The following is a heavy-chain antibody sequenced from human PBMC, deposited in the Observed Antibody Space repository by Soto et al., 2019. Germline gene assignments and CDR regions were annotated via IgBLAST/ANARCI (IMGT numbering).Heavy chain of an antibody. V-gene: IGHV1-8*01. CDR3: AREAVTSSGYYLDY. CDR2: MNPNSGKT. CDR1: GYTFPSFD. Sequence: QVQLVQSGAEVKKPGASVQVSCKASGYTFPSFDINWVRPPTGQGLEWMGWMNPNSGKTASAPKFRGIVTMTWNTAISTADMGLNSLTSEDKAVYYCAREAVTSSGYYLDYWGQGTLVTVSS. D-gene: IGHD4-4*01. J-gene: IGHJ4*02.